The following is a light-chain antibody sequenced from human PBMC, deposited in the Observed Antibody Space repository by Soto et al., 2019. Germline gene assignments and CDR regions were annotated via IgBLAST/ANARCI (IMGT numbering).Light chain of an antibody. CDR3: QLYDGSLFT. J-gene: IGKJ3*01. CDR2: GAS. V-gene: IGKV3-20*01. Sequence: EIVLTQSPDTLSLSPGERATLSCRTSQSISNSLVAWHQQKPGQPPRPLIHGASSRATGIPDRFSGRGSGTEFTLTISRLEPEDFAVYYCQLYDGSLFTFGPGTKVDIK. CDR1: QSISNSL.